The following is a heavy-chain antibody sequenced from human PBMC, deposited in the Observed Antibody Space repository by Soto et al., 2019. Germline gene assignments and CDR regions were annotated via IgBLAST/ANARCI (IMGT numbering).Heavy chain of an antibody. J-gene: IGHJ4*02. CDR3: ARSTNGISHFTQN. D-gene: IGHD3-3*02. CDR1: GGTFSSYA. V-gene: IGHV1-69*06. Sequence: SVKVSCKASGGTFSSYAISWVRQAPGQGLEWMGGIIPIFGTANYAQKFQGRVTITADKSTSTAYMELSSLRSEDTAVYYCARSTNGISHFTQNWGQGTLVTVSS. CDR2: IIPIFGTA.